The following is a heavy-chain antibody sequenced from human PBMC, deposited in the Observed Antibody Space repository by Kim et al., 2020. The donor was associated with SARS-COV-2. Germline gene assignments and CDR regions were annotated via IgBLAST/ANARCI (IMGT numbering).Heavy chain of an antibody. CDR2: IVVGSGNT. V-gene: IGHV1-58*01. D-gene: IGHD1-26*01. Sequence: SVKVSCKASGFTFTSSAVQWVRQARGQRLEWIGWIVVGSGNTNYAQKFQERVTITRDMSTSTAYMELSSLRSEDTAVYYCAAVRPVRRNSGSSRGAFDYWGQGTLVTVSS. CDR3: AAVRPVRRNSGSSRGAFDY. CDR1: GFTFTSSA. J-gene: IGHJ4*02.